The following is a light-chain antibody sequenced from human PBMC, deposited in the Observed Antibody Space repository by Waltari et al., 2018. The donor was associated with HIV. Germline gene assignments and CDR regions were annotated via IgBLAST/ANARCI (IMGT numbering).Light chain of an antibody. V-gene: IGLV3-21*02. CDR3: QVWDGSSAHVI. CDR2: DDN. J-gene: IGLJ2*01. Sequence: SYVLTQPPSVSVAPGQTASITWGGDNIRNKNWPWYQQKPGQAPVLVVYDDNDRPSGIPERFSGSNSGSTATLTISRVEAGDEADFYCQVWDGSSAHVIFGGGTKLTVL. CDR1: NIRNKN.